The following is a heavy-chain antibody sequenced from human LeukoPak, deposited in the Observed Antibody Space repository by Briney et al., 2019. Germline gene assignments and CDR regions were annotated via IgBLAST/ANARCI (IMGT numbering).Heavy chain of an antibody. CDR3: ARGGPPDSSSWYYFDY. CDR2: INHSGST. J-gene: IGHJ4*02. CDR1: GGSFSGYY. D-gene: IGHD6-13*01. Sequence: SVTLSLTCAVYGGSFSGYYWSWIRQPPGKGLEWIGEINHSGSTNYNPSLKSRVTISVDTSKNQFSLKLSSVTAADTAVYYCARGGPPDSSSWYYFDYWGQGTLVTVSS. V-gene: IGHV4-34*01.